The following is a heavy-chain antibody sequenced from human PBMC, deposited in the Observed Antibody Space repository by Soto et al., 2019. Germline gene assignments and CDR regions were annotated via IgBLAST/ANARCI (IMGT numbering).Heavy chain of an antibody. CDR1: GYTFIRYC. CDR3: VRDEISSAGLDP. CDR2: ISTHNGNT. Sequence: ASREVSRKASGYTFIRYCISWVRQAPGQGLEWMGWISTHNGNTYYAQNFQGRVTMTSDTPTSTAYMELRSLRSDDTAFYYCVRDEISSAGLDPWGQGTLVTVSS. J-gene: IGHJ5*02. V-gene: IGHV1-18*01.